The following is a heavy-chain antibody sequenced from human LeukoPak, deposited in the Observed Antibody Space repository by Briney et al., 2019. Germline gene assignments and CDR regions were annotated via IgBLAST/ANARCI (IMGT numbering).Heavy chain of an antibody. V-gene: IGHV1-2*06. Sequence: GASVKVSCKDSGYTFTGYYMHWVRQAPGQGREWMGRINPNSGGTNYAQKFQGRVTMTRDTSICTAYMELSRLRSDDTAVYYCARDLVAAAGTNYYYYMDVWGKGTTVTVSS. CDR2: INPNSGGT. CDR3: ARDLVAAAGTNYYYYMDV. CDR1: GYTFTGYY. J-gene: IGHJ6*03. D-gene: IGHD6-13*01.